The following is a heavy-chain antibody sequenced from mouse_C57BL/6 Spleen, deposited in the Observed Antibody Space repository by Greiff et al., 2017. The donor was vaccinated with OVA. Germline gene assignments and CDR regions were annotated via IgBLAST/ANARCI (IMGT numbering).Heavy chain of an antibody. CDR2: INPSTGGT. Sequence: VQLQQSGPELVKPGASVKISCKASGYSFTGYYMNWVKQSPEKSLEWIGEINPSTGGTTYNQKFKAKATLTVDKSSSTAYMQLKSLTSEDSAVYYCARLRPNWYFDVWGTGTTVTVSS. D-gene: IGHD1-1*01. CDR1: GYSFTGYY. V-gene: IGHV1-42*01. J-gene: IGHJ1*03. CDR3: ARLRPNWYFDV.